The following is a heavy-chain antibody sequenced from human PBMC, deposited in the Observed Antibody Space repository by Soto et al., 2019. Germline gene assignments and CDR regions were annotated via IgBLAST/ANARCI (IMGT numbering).Heavy chain of an antibody. CDR2: ISPKSGGT. CDR3: ARPPGYISDWYYFDL. D-gene: IGHD6-19*01. CDR1: GYTFIDYY. J-gene: IGHJ4*02. V-gene: IGHV1-2*02. Sequence: QVQLVQSGAEVKKPGASVKVSCEASGYTFIDYYMHWVRQAPGQGFEWMGRISPKSGGTNYAQKFQGRATMTWDTSLNTAYMQLSSLMSEDTAVYYCARPPGYISDWYYFDLWGQGTLVTVSS.